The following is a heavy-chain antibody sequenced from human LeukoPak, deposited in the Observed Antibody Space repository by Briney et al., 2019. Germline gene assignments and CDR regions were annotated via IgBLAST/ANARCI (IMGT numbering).Heavy chain of an antibody. J-gene: IGHJ4*02. V-gene: IGHV3-30-3*01. Sequence: GGSLRLSCAASGFTFSSYAMHWVRQAPGKGLEWVAVISYDGSNKYYADSVKGRFTISRDNSKNTLYLQMNSLRAEDTAVYYCARDRRLRVSAFFDYWGQGTLVTVSS. CDR2: ISYDGSNK. CDR1: GFTFSSYA. D-gene: IGHD2-8*01. CDR3: ARDRRLRVSAFFDY.